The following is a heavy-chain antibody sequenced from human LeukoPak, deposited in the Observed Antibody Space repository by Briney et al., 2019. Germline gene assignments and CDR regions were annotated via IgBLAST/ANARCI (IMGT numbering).Heavy chain of an antibody. CDR3: AKDGLVVVTAMDV. V-gene: IGHV3-33*06. J-gene: IGHJ6*03. CDR1: GFTFSSHG. D-gene: IGHD2-21*02. Sequence: GGSLRLSCAASGFTFSSHGMHWVRQAPGKGLEWVAVIWYDGSNKYYADSVKGRFTISRDNSKNTLYLQMNSLRAEDTAVYYCAKDGLVVVTAMDVWGKGTTVTVSS. CDR2: IWYDGSNK.